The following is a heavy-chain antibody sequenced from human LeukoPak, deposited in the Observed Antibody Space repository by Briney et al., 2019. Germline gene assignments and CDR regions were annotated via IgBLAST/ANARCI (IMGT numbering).Heavy chain of an antibody. CDR1: GYSFTNYW. D-gene: IGHD2-8*02. V-gene: IGHV1-8*03. J-gene: IGHJ2*01. Sequence: GESLKISCKGSGYSFTNYWIGWVRQATGQGLEWMGWMNPNSGNTGYAQKFQGRVTITRNTSISTAYMELSSLRSDDTAMYYCSREGEGEDGTGHHNWYFDLWGRGTLVTVSS. CDR2: MNPNSGNT. CDR3: SREGEGEDGTGHHNWYFDL.